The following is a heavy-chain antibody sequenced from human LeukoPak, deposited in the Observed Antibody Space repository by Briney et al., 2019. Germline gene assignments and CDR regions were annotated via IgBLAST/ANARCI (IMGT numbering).Heavy chain of an antibody. V-gene: IGHV3-48*01. CDR2: ISSSSSTI. Sequence: GGSLRLSCAASGFTFSSYSMNWVRQAPGKGLEWVSYISSSSSTIYYADSVKGRFTISRDNAKNSLYLQMNSLRAEDTAVYYCARDPRLWFGEPGAFDIWGQGTIVTVSS. CDR3: ARDPRLWFGEPGAFDI. CDR1: GFTFSSYS. D-gene: IGHD3-10*01. J-gene: IGHJ3*02.